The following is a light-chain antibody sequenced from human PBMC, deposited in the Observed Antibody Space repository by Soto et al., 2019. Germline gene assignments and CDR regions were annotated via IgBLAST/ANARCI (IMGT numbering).Light chain of an antibody. Sequence: DIQMIQSPSTLSASVGDRFTITCLAIESISRWLAWYQQKPGKAPKLLIYKASSLESGVPSRFRGSGSGTEFTLTINSLQADDFETYYCQQHNSFSITFGQGTRLEIK. CDR3: QQHNSFSIT. CDR2: KAS. J-gene: IGKJ5*01. V-gene: IGKV1-5*03. CDR1: ESISRW.